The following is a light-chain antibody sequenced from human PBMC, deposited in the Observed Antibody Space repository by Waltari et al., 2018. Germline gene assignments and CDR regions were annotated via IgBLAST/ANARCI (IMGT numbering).Light chain of an antibody. J-gene: IGKJ5*01. CDR2: AAS. V-gene: IGKV1-9*01. CDR3: QQLDSFPIT. Sequence: DIVMTQSPDSLAVSVGDRVTITCRASQGISSYLAWYQERPGKAPKLLIFAASTSQSGVPSRFSGSGSGTEFTLTISSLQPEDFATYYCQQLDSFPITFGQGTRLEIK. CDR1: QGISSY.